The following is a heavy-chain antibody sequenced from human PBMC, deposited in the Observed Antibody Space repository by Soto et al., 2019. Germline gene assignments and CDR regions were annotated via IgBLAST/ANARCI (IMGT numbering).Heavy chain of an antibody. J-gene: IGHJ4*02. Sequence: GSLRLSCAVSGFTFGNYWMHWVRQAPGKGLVWVSRVSPDGRTATYADSVKVRFTISRDNAKSTLYVQMSSLRAEDTAVYYCADSWLTTSYWGRGTLVTVSS. V-gene: IGHV3-74*01. CDR1: GFTFGNYW. CDR3: ADSWLTTSY. CDR2: VSPDGRTA. D-gene: IGHD3-10*01.